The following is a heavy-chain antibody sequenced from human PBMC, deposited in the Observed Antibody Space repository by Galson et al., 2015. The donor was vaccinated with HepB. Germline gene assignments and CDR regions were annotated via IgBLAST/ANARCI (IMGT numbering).Heavy chain of an antibody. CDR3: ARFTGLTGTTAY. V-gene: IGHV3-74*01. Sequence: SLRLSCAASGFTFSNYWMHWVRQAPGKGLVWVSRINSDGSTTAYADSVKGRFTISRDNAKNTLYLQMNSLRAEDTAVYYCARFTGLTGTTAYWGQGILVTVSS. CDR1: GFTFSNYW. D-gene: IGHD1-7*01. J-gene: IGHJ4*02. CDR2: INSDGSTT.